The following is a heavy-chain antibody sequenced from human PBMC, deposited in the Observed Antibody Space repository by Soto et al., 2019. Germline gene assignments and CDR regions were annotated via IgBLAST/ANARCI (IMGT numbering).Heavy chain of an antibody. CDR1: GYTFTNYG. CDR3: ARDEGFLRS. V-gene: IGHV1-18*01. J-gene: IGHJ5*02. Sequence: QVQLVQSGPEVKKPGASVKVSCKTSGYTFTNYGMAWVRQAPRQGLEWMGWISGYDGHTNYAQKFQGRVTMTTDTSTKTAYMEMRRLRPDDAAVYYCARDEGFLRSWGQGTQVAVSS. D-gene: IGHD3-3*01. CDR2: ISGYDGHT.